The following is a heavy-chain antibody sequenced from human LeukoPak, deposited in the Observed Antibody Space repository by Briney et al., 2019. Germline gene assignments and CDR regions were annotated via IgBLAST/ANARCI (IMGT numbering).Heavy chain of an antibody. CDR3: AMTVETGDAFDI. V-gene: IGHV6-1*01. D-gene: IGHD4/OR15-4a*01. CDR1: GDSVSSNSAA. Sequence: SQTLSLTCAISGDSVSSNSAAWSWIRLSPSRGLEWLGRTYYRSKWYNDYAVSVRSRITINPDTSKNLFSLQLNSVTPEDTAEYYCAMTVETGDAFDIWGPGTRVTVSS. J-gene: IGHJ3*02. CDR2: TYYRSKWYN.